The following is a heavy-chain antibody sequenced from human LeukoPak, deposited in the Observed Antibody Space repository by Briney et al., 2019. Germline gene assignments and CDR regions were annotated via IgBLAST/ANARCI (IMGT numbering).Heavy chain of an antibody. D-gene: IGHD3-10*01. CDR2: IYYSGST. J-gene: IGHJ6*02. CDR3: ARARRVRGVISPFMDV. V-gene: IGHV4-59*08. Sequence: SETLSLTCTVSGGSISNYFWGWIRQPPGKGLESIGYIYYSGSTNYNPSLKSRVTISVDTSNNQFSLKLSSVTAADTAVYYCARARRVRGVISPFMDVWGQGTTVTVSS. CDR1: GGSISNYF.